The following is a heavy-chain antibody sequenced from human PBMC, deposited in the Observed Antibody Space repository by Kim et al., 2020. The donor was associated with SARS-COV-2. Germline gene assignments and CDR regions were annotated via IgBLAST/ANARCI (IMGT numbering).Heavy chain of an antibody. V-gene: IGHV3-30*04. J-gene: IGHJ5*02. Sequence: GGSLRLSCVASGFTFSSYAMDWVRQAPGEGLEWVAVISYGGSDKYYADSVKGRFTISRDNAKNTLYLQMNSLRAEDTAMYYCARSGMTTVTFGWFDPWGQGTLVTVSS. CDR2: ISYGGSDK. CDR3: ARSGMTTVTFGWFDP. D-gene: IGHD4-17*01. CDR1: GFTFSSYA.